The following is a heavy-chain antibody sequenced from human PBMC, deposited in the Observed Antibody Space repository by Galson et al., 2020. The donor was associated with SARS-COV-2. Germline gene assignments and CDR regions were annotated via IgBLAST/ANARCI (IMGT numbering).Heavy chain of an antibody. CDR1: GFIFSGSA. CDR3: TRPGEGNYFDY. V-gene: IGHV3-73*01. CDR2: IRSKANNYAA. Sequence: GGSLRLSCAASGFIFSGSAVHWVRQASGKGLEWVGRIRSKANNYAAVYAASVKGRFTISRDDSKDTTYLQMNSLKSEDTAVYYCTRPGEGNYFDYWGRGTLVTVSS. J-gene: IGHJ4*02. D-gene: IGHD3-16*01.